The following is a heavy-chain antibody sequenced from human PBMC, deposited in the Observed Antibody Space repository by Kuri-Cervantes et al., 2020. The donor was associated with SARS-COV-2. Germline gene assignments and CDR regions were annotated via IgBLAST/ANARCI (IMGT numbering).Heavy chain of an antibody. V-gene: IGHV1-69*04. J-gene: IGHJ3*02. Sequence: SVKVSCKASGGTLSSYTISWVRQAPGQGLEWMGRIIPILGIANYVQKFQGRVTITADKSTSTAYMELSSLRSEDTAVYYCARELLAAAGSHAFDIWGQGTMVTVSS. D-gene: IGHD6-13*01. CDR1: GGTLSSYT. CDR2: IIPILGIA. CDR3: ARELLAAAGSHAFDI.